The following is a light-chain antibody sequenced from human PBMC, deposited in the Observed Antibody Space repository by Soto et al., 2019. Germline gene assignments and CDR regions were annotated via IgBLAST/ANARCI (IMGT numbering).Light chain of an antibody. Sequence: DIEMTQSPSPLFASVGDRVTITCRARQSISNCLNWYQQKPGKAPKLLIYSTSTLQRGVPSRFSGSGAGTQFTLTISTRQPEDCATYYIQQNYRTPVTVGQGTRREIK. CDR3: QQNYRTPVT. CDR1: QSISNC. CDR2: STS. V-gene: IGKV1-39*01. J-gene: IGKJ5*01.